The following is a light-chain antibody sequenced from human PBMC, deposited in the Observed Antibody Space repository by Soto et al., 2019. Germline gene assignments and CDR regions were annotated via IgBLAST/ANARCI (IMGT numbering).Light chain of an antibody. CDR3: QQYGGSPIT. V-gene: IGKV3-20*01. Sequence: EIVLTRSPGALSLSPGASATLSCTASQSGSSKLAWYQQKPGQAPRLLISGASSRATGIPDRFSGSGSGTDFTLTISRLEPEDFAMYFCQQYGGSPITFGQGTRLEIK. CDR2: GAS. J-gene: IGKJ5*01. CDR1: QSGSSK.